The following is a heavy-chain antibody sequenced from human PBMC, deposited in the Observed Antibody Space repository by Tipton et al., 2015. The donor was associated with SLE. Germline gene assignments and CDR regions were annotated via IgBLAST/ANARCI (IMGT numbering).Heavy chain of an antibody. CDR3: ARSPVDYWNGYSA. CDR1: GFIFSNYA. J-gene: IGHJ4*02. D-gene: IGHD3-3*01. Sequence: SLRLSCEGSGFIFSNYAMSWFRQAPGKGLEWVSAITGRGDRTYYIDSVKGWFTISRDNSKNSLYLQMSGLRAEDTAVYYCARSPVDYWNGYSAWGPGTLVTVSS. CDR2: ITGRGDRT. V-gene: IGHV3-23*01.